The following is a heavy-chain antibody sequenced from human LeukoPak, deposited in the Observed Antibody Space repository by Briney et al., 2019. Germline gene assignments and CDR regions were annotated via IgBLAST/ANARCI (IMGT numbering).Heavy chain of an antibody. J-gene: IGHJ4*02. CDR2: IYYSGST. D-gene: IGHD2-2*01. CDR1: GGSISSYY. V-gene: IGHV4-59*12. Sequence: PSETLSLTCTVSGGSISSYYWSWIRQPPGKGLEWIGYIYYSGSTNYNPSLKSRVTISVDKSKNQFSLKLSSVTAADTAVYYCARVSRQLGGFDYWGQGTLVTVSS. CDR3: ARVSRQLGGFDY.